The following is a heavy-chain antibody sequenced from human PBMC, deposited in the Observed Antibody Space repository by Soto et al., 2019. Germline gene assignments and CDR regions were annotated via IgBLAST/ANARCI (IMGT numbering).Heavy chain of an antibody. CDR1: GFTISGNY. V-gene: IGHV3-53*01. D-gene: IGHD2-21*02. J-gene: IGHJ5*02. CDR3: ATGLTLPVRPSFDT. Sequence: GGSLRLSCAASGFTISGNYITWVRQAPGKGLEWVSVIFSGDNTFYSDSVKGRFTISRDSSKNTVYLQMNRLRGDDTAVYFCATGLTLPVRPSFDTWGQGTLVTVSS. CDR2: IFSGDNT.